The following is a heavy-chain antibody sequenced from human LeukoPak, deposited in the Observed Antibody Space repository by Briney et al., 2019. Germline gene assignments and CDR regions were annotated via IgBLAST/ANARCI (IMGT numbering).Heavy chain of an antibody. V-gene: IGHV4-59*01. Sequence: PSETLCLTCTVSGVSITRYYLTWIRQAPKKGLEWVCDISNSGGNYNPSVSSRLTISTDTSKNHFSLRLTSVSAEDTAVYHCTSRNYDILTDYSLYSTRGGFDHWGPGILVTVSS. CDR1: GVSITRYY. D-gene: IGHD3-9*01. J-gene: IGHJ4*02. CDR3: TSRNYDILTDYSLYSTRGGFDH. CDR2: ISNSGG.